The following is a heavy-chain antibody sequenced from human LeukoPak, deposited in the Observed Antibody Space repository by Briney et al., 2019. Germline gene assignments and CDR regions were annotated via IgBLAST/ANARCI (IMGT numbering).Heavy chain of an antibody. V-gene: IGHV1-18*01. CDR1: GYTFPNYG. Sequence: GASVKVSCKASGYTFPNYGISWVRQAPGQGLEWMGWINPYNGNTESAQKVRGRVTMTTDTFTSTAYMELRSLRSDDTAVYYCAREVDSKGSVIIGDYWGQGTLVTVSS. J-gene: IGHJ4*02. CDR2: INPYNGNT. CDR3: AREVDSKGSVIIGDY. D-gene: IGHD3-10*01.